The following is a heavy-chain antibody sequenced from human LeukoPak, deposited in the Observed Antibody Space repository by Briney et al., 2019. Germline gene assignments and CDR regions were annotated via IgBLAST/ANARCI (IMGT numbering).Heavy chain of an antibody. D-gene: IGHD3-9*01. J-gene: IGHJ4*02. Sequence: GGSLRLSCAASGFTFSDYYMSWIRQAPGKGLEWVANIKQGGSEKYYVDSVKGRFTISRDNAKNSLYLQMDSLRAEDTAVYYCARTSGTGWSYWGQGTLVTVSS. CDR1: GFTFSDYY. CDR2: IKQGGSEK. V-gene: IGHV3-7*01. CDR3: ARTSGTGWSY.